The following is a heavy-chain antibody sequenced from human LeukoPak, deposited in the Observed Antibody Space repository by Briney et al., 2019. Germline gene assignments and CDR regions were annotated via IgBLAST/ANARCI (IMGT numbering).Heavy chain of an antibody. CDR3: AKDQEVVVAATYDFDY. CDR1: GFTFSSYG. V-gene: IGHV3-30*18. CDR2: ISYDGSNK. J-gene: IGHJ4*02. D-gene: IGHD2-15*01. Sequence: GGSLRLSCAASGFTFSSYGMHWVRQAPGKGLEWVAVISYDGSNKYYADSVKGRFTISRDNSKNTPYLQMNSLRAEDTAVYYCAKDQEVVVAATYDFDYWGQGTLVTVSS.